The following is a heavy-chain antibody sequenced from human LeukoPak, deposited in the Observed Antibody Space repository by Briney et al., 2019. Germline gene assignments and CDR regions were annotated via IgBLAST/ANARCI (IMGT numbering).Heavy chain of an antibody. J-gene: IGHJ4*02. CDR2: MNPNSGNT. CDR1: GSTFTSYD. V-gene: IGHV1-8*03. CDR3: TRETSSRYFDY. Sequence: ASVKVSCKASGSTFTSYDINWVRQATGQGLEWMGWMNPNSGNTGYAQNFQGRLTITRNTSISTAYMELSSLRSEDTAVYYCTRETSSRYFDYWGQGTLVTVSS.